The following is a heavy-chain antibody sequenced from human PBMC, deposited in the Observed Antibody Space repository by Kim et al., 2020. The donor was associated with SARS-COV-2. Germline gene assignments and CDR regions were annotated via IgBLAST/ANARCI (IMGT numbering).Heavy chain of an antibody. D-gene: IGHD4-17*01. CDR2: IIQDGSER. CDR1: GFTFSDFW. J-gene: IGHJ5*02. CDR3: GRRSAVTAGGS. V-gene: IGHV3-7*01. Sequence: GGSLRLSCAASGFTFSDFWMNWVRQAPGKGLEWVANIIQDGSERYYVDSVKGRFTISRDNAKNSLYLQMNNLRVEGTAVYYCGRRSAVTAGGSWGQGTLVTVSS.